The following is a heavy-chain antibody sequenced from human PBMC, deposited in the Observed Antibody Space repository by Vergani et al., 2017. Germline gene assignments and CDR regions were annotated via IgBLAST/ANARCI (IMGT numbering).Heavy chain of an antibody. V-gene: IGHV4-31*03. CDR2: IYYSGST. CDR1: GGSISSGGYY. CDR3: ARVDYDFWMGGFDP. D-gene: IGHD3-3*01. Sequence: QVQLQESGPGPVKPSQTLSLTCTVSGGSISSGGYYWSWIRQHPGKGLEWIGYIYYSGSTYYNPSLKSRVTISVDTSKNQFSLKLSSVTAADTAVYYCARVDYDFWMGGFDPWGQGTLVTVSS. J-gene: IGHJ5*02.